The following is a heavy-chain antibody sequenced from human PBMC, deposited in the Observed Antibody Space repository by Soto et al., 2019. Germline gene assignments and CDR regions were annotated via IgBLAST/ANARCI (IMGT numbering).Heavy chain of an antibody. D-gene: IGHD3-22*01. CDR2: IDYSGIT. CDR3: ARHGSYYDRSGYIDY. CDR1: GGSITRGNYN. J-gene: IGHJ4*02. V-gene: IGHV4-39*01. Sequence: SETLSLTCTVSGGSITRGNYNWGWIRQPPGKGLEWIGSIDYSGITHYNPSLEIRASTSADTPKNQFSLKLNSVTAADTAVYYCARHGSYYDRSGYIDYWGQGTLVTVSS.